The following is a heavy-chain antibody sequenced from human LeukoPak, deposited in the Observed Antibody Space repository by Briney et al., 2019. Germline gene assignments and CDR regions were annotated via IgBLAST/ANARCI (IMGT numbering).Heavy chain of an antibody. J-gene: IGHJ4*02. Sequence: PSETLSLTCAVYGASFSGYYWSWIRQPPGKGLEWIGEINHSGSTNYNPSLKSRVTISVDTFKNQFSLKLSSVTATDTAVYYCARGGPRYCSNWYNYWGQGILVTVSS. CDR1: GASFSGYY. CDR3: ARGGPRYCSNWYNY. D-gene: IGHD6-13*01. CDR2: INHSGST. V-gene: IGHV4-34*01.